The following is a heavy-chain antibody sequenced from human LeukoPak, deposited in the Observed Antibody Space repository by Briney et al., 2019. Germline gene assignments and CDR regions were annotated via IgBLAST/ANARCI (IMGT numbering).Heavy chain of an antibody. J-gene: IGHJ4*02. CDR2: IYYSGTT. CDR1: GGSIKSNSYY. D-gene: IGHD6-13*01. Sequence: SETLSLTCTVSGGSIKSNSYYWGWIRQPPGKGLEWIGSIYYSGTTFYNPSLKSRVTISVDMSKNQFSLKLSSVTAADTAVYYCARASPRYSSSWYSDYFDSWGQGTLVTVSS. V-gene: IGHV4-39*07. CDR3: ARASPRYSSSWYSDYFDS.